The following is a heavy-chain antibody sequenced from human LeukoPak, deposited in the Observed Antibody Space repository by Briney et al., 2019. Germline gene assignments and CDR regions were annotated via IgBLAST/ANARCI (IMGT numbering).Heavy chain of an antibody. CDR1: GFTVNNNF. Sequence: GGSLRLSCAASGFTVNNNFMNWVRQAPGTGLEWVSIMHPDGTTYYTDSVKGRFTIFRDNSNNILYLQMNSLRAEGTAVYYCAKASYYDLWSGSLRGYFGYWGQGTLVTVSS. CDR2: MHPDGTT. D-gene: IGHD3-3*01. V-gene: IGHV3-53*01. J-gene: IGHJ4*02. CDR3: AKASYYDLWSGSLRGYFGY.